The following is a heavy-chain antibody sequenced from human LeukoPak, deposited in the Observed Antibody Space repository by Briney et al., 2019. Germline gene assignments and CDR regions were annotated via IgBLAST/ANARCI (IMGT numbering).Heavy chain of an antibody. CDR3: ATSTCSSSHS. CDR2: INEDASKK. CDR1: GFTFSNYW. V-gene: IGHV3-7*01. Sequence: PGGSLRLSCAASGFTFSNYWMIWVRQAPGKGLEWVANINEDASKKYYVDSVEGRFAISRDDAKNSLYLQMNSLRAEDTAMYYCATSTCSSSHSWGQGTLVTVSS. J-gene: IGHJ4*02. D-gene: IGHD6-6*01.